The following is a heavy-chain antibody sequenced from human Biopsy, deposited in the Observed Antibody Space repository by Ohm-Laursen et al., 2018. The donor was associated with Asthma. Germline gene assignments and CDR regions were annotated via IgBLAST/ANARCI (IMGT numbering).Heavy chain of an antibody. V-gene: IGHV1-69*01. CDR3: ARCQVGYSSGWSLLLKKIYYAGTDV. D-gene: IGHD6-19*01. J-gene: IGHJ6*02. CDR1: GGTFSNFA. Sequence: SSVKVSCKAPGGTFSNFAISWVRQAPGQGLEWLGGIMTVFGTTNYAPKFQGRVTITADESTSTAYMEVTSLRSEDTAIYYCARCQVGYSSGWSLLLKKIYYAGTDVWGQGTAVTVSS. CDR2: IMTVFGTT.